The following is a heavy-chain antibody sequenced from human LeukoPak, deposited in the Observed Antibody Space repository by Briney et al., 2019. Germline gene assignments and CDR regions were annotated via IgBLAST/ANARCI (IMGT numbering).Heavy chain of an antibody. Sequence: SETLSLTCAVYGGSFSGYYWSWIRQPPGKGLEWIGEINHSGSTNYNPSLKSRVTMSVDTSKNQFSLKLSSVTAADTAVYYCARGGFYGDYVYFDYWGQGTLVTVSS. V-gene: IGHV4-34*01. CDR2: INHSGST. CDR3: ARGGFYGDYVYFDY. D-gene: IGHD4-17*01. J-gene: IGHJ4*02. CDR1: GGSFSGYY.